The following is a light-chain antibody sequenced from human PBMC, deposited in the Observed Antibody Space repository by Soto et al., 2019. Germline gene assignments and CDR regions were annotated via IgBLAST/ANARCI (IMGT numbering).Light chain of an antibody. Sequence: DIVMTQSPGSLAVSLGERATINCKSSQTVLHGSNYLAWYQQKPGQPPKLLICWASTRESGVPDRFSASGSGTDFTLTISSLQAEDVAVYYCQQYYTTPVTFGQGTKVEIK. V-gene: IGKV4-1*01. CDR1: QTVLHGSNY. CDR2: WAS. CDR3: QQYYTTPVT. J-gene: IGKJ1*01.